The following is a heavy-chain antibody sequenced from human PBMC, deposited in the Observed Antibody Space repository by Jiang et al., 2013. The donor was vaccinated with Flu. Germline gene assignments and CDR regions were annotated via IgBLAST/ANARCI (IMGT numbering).Heavy chain of an antibody. V-gene: IGHV4-39*01. CDR1: GGSISSSSYY. D-gene: IGHD5-18*01. CDR3: ARLTAMVSFDY. Sequence: GLVKPSETLSLTCTVSGGSISSSSYYWGWIRQPPGKGLEWIGSIYYSGSTYYNPSLKSRVTISVDTSKNQFSLKLSSVTAADTAVYYCARLTAMVSFDYWGQGTLVTVSS. J-gene: IGHJ4*02. CDR2: IYYSGST.